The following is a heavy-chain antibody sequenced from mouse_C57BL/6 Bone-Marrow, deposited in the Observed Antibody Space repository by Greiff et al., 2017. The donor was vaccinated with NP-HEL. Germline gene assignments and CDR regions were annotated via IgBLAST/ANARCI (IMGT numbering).Heavy chain of an antibody. J-gene: IGHJ2*01. CDR2: ISSGGSYT. D-gene: IGHD1-1*01. CDR1: GFTFSSYG. Sequence: EVMLVESGGDLVKPGGSLKLSCAASGFTFSSYGMSWVRQTPDKRLEWVATISSGGSYTYYPDSVKGRFTISRDNAKNTLYLQMSSLKSEDTAMYYCARLFITTVVATRGYWGQGTTLTVSS. CDR3: ARLFITTVVATRGY. V-gene: IGHV5-6*02.